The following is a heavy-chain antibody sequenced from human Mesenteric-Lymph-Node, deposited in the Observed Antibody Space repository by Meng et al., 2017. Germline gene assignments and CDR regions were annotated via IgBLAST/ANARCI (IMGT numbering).Heavy chain of an antibody. D-gene: IGHD5-12*01. CDR1: GGSISSSSYY. V-gene: IGHV4-39*07. CDR3: ERRSGYGMGIDY. CDR2: IYYSGST. Sequence: SETLSLTCTVSGGSISSSSYYWGWIRQPPGKGLEWIGSIYYSGSTYYNPSLKSRVTISVDTSKNQFSLKLSSVTAADTAVYYCERRSGYGMGIDYWGQGTLVTVSS. J-gene: IGHJ4*02.